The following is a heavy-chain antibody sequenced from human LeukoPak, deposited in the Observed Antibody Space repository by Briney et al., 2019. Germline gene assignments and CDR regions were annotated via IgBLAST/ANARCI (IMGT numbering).Heavy chain of an antibody. CDR2: ISYDGSNK. CDR3: ARGRGQLADYFDY. CDR1: GFTVSSNY. Sequence: GGSLRLSCAASGFTVSSNYMSWVRQAPGKGLEWVAVISYDGSNKYYADSVKGRFTISRDNSKNTLYLQMNSLRAEDTAVYYCARGRGQLADYFDYWGQGTLVTVSS. J-gene: IGHJ4*02. D-gene: IGHD6-13*01. V-gene: IGHV3-30-3*01.